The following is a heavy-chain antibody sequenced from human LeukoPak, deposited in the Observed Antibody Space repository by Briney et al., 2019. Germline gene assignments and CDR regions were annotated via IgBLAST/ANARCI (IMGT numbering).Heavy chain of an antibody. J-gene: IGHJ4*02. V-gene: IGHV4-38-2*01. Sequence: PSETLSLTCAVSGYSIGSDYYWGWIRQPPGKGLEWIGSMYYSGSTYYNPSLKSRVTISVDTSKNQFSLKLSSVTAADTAVYYCASVYCRSTSCWFDYWGQGTLSPPPQ. CDR3: ASVYCRSTSCWFDY. CDR2: MYYSGST. CDR1: GYSIGSDYY. D-gene: IGHD2-2*01.